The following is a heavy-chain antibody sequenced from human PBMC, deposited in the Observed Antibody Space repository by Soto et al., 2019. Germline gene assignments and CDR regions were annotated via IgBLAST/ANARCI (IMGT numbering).Heavy chain of an antibody. V-gene: IGHV4-59*01. D-gene: IGHD3-3*01. CDR2: IYYTGST. CDR1: GGSISGYC. J-gene: IGHJ4*02. CDR3: SRPGTPAVFLRFDY. Sequence: SETLSLTCSVSGGSISGYCWSWIRKPPGKGLEWMGYIYYTGSTNYNPSLKSRVAMSIDTSKNQFSLKLGSVTAADTALSYCSRPGTPAVFLRFDYRGQGALVTVSP.